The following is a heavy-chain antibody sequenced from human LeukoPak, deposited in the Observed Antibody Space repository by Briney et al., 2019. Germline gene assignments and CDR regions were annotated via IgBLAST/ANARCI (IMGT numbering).Heavy chain of an antibody. Sequence: PGGSLRLSCAASGFTFSSYGMHWVRQAPGKGLEWVAFIRYDGSNKYYADSVKGRFTISRDNSKNTLYLQMNSLRAEDTAVYYCARGPSQGWFGESYFDYWGQGTLVTVSS. CDR2: IRYDGSNK. J-gene: IGHJ4*02. D-gene: IGHD3-10*01. CDR3: ARGPSQGWFGESYFDY. V-gene: IGHV3-30*02. CDR1: GFTFSSYG.